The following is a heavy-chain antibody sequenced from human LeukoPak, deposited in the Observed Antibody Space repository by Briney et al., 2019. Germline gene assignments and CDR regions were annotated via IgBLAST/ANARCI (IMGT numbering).Heavy chain of an antibody. CDR3: ARDITGYYDSSGYYSDAFDI. V-gene: IGHV3-23*01. Sequence: GGSLRLSCAASGFTFSSYGMSWVRQAPGKGLEWVSAISGSGGSTYYADSVKGRFTISRDNSKNTLYLQMNSLRAEDTAVYYCARDITGYYDSSGYYSDAFDIWGQGTMVTVSS. D-gene: IGHD3-22*01. J-gene: IGHJ3*02. CDR2: ISGSGGST. CDR1: GFTFSSYG.